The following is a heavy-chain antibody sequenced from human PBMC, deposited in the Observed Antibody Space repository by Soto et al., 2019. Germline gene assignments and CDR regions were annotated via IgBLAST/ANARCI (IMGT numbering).Heavy chain of an antibody. J-gene: IGHJ4*02. D-gene: IGHD6-19*01. Sequence: GGSLRLSCAGSGFTFSDYYITWIRRAPGKGLEWVSYINTLSSAVYYADSVKGRFTISRDNAKNSVYLQMNSLRAEDTAVYYCARRLQWQLRPLDSWGRGTLVTVSS. V-gene: IGHV3-11*01. CDR1: GFTFSDYY. CDR2: INTLSSAV. CDR3: ARRLQWQLRPLDS.